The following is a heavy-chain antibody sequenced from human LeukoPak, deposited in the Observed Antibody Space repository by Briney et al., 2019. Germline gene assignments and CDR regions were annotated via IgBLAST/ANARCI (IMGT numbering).Heavy chain of an antibody. CDR2: IWSDGTNK. Sequence: GRSLRLSCAAAGFTFNHYGMHWVRQAPGKGLEWVAVIWSDGTNKYYADSVKGRFTISRDDSEKQVYLQMNSLKPEDTAVYFCARDAQRGFGYSNSLKYWGQGTPVTVST. J-gene: IGHJ4*02. V-gene: IGHV3-33*01. D-gene: IGHD4-11*01. CDR3: ARDAQRGFGYSNSLKY. CDR1: GFTFNHYG.